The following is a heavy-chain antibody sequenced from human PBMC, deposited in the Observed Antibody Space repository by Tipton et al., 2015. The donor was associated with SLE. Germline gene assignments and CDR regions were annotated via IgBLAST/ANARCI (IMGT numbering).Heavy chain of an antibody. CDR2: IRYDGSNK. CDR1: GSTFSSYG. D-gene: IGHD3-22*01. J-gene: IGHJ4*02. Sequence: SLRLSCAASGSTFSSYGMHWVRQAPGKGLEWVAFIRYDGSNKYYADSVKGRFTISRDNSKNTLYLQMNSLRAEDTAVYYCAKIPSSGYYYGRGYWGQGTLVTVSS. CDR3: AKIPSSGYYYGRGY. V-gene: IGHV3-30*02.